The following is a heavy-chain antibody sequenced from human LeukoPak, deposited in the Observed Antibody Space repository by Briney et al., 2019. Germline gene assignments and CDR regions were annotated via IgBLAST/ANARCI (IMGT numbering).Heavy chain of an antibody. D-gene: IGHD5-18*01. J-gene: IGHJ4*02. Sequence: PGGSLRLSCAASGFTFSSYGMHWVRQAPGKGLEWVAVIWFDGSNKNYADSVKGRFTVSRDNAKNSLYLQMNSLRAEDTAVYYCARDRGSRRYNNGYSEHWGQGTLVTVSS. CDR2: IWFDGSNK. CDR1: GFTFSSYG. CDR3: ARDRGSRRYNNGYSEH. V-gene: IGHV3-33*01.